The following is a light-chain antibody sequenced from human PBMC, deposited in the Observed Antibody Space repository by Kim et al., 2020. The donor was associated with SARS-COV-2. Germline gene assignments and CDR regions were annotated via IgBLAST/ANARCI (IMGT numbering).Light chain of an antibody. CDR2: MNN. CDR1: INNVGNQG. J-gene: IGLJ3*02. Sequence: RQTATLTCTGNINNVGNQGAAWLQQHQGHPPKLLSYMNNNRPSGISERFSASRSGNTASLTITGLQPEDEADYFCSAWDNSLGAWVFGGGTKVTVL. CDR3: SAWDNSLGAWV. V-gene: IGLV10-54*04.